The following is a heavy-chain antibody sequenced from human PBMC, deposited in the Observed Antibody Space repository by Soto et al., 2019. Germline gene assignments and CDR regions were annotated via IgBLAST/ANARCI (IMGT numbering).Heavy chain of an antibody. V-gene: IGHV1-18*01. D-gene: IGHD3-10*01. CDR3: ARVVRKDGSGIFSYYYGMDV. CDR2: ISAYNGNT. CDR1: GYTFTSYG. Sequence: EASVKVSCKASGYTFTSYGISWVRQAPGQGLEWMGWISAYNGNTNYAQKLQGRVTMTTDTSTSTAYMELRSLRSDDTAVYYCARVVRKDGSGIFSYYYGMDVWGQGTTVTVSS. J-gene: IGHJ6*02.